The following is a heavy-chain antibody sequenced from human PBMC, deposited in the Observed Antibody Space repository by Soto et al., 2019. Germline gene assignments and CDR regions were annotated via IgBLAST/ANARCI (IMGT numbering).Heavy chain of an antibody. V-gene: IGHV4-59*06. Sequence: SETLSLTCTVSGGSISSYYWSWIRQPPGKGLEWIGYIYYSGSTYYNPSLKSRVTISVDTSKNQFSLKLSSVTAADTAVYYCARVREDIVLVPAAYFDYWGQGTLVTVSS. CDR2: IYYSGST. J-gene: IGHJ4*02. CDR1: GGSISSYY. D-gene: IGHD2-2*01. CDR3: ARVREDIVLVPAAYFDY.